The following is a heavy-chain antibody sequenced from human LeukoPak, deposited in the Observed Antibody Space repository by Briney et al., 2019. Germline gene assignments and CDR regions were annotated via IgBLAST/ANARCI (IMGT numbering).Heavy chain of an antibody. D-gene: IGHD6-19*01. Sequence: KPSETLSLTCTVSGGSISIYYWSWIRQPPGEGLEWIGNIYYSGNTNYNPSLKSRVTTSVNTSQNQFSLKLSSVNTADPAVFFLARDGPPWLAAVDYWGQGTLVTVS. CDR2: IYYSGNT. J-gene: IGHJ4*02. CDR1: GGSISIYY. V-gene: IGHV4-59*01. CDR3: ARDGPPWLAAVDY.